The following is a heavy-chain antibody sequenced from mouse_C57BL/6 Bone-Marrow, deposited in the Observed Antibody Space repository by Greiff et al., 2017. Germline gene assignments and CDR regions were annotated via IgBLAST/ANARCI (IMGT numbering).Heavy chain of an antibody. J-gene: IGHJ1*03. CDR2: IDPETGGT. Sequence: QVHVKQSGAELVRPGASVTLSCKASGYTFTDYEMHWVKQTPVHGLEWIGAIDPETGGTAYNQKFKGKAILTADKSSSTAYMELRSLTSEDSAVYYCTRDGYFDVWGTGTTVTVSS. CDR3: TRDGYFDV. V-gene: IGHV1-15*01. CDR1: GYTFTDYE.